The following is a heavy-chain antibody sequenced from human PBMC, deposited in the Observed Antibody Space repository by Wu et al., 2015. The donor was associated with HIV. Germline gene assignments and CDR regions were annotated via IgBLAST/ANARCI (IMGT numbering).Heavy chain of an antibody. CDR3: AREPLAAAGDYWYFDL. Sequence: QVQLVQSGAEVKKPGASVKVSCKASGYTFTSYDVNWVRQATGQGLEWMGWMNPKSGNTGYAQKFQGRVTMTRNTSINTAYMELSSLRSDDTAVYYCAREPLAAAGDYWYFDLWGRGTLVTVSS. D-gene: IGHD6-13*01. V-gene: IGHV1-8*01. CDR1: GYTFTSYD. J-gene: IGHJ2*01. CDR2: MNPKSGNT.